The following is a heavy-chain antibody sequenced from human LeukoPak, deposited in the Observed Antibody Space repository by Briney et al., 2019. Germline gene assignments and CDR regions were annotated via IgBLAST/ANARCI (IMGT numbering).Heavy chain of an antibody. CDR3: ARESYGANPKWFDP. D-gene: IGHD4-17*01. J-gene: IGHJ5*02. V-gene: IGHV3-73*01. Sequence: GGSLKLSCAASGFTFSGSAMHWVRQASGKGLEWVGRIRSKANSYATAYAASVKGRFTISRDNAKNSLYLQMNSLRAEDTAVYYCARESYGANPKWFDPWGQGTLVTVSS. CDR2: IRSKANSYAT. CDR1: GFTFSGSA.